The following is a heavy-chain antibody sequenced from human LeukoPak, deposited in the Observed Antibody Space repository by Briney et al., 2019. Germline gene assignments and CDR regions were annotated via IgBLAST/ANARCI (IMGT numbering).Heavy chain of an antibody. J-gene: IGHJ4*02. D-gene: IGHD3-16*01. CDR1: GYIFTNYW. Sequence: GESLKISCKGSGYIFTNYWIGWVRQMPGKGLEWMGISYPTDSDTRYSPSFQGQVTISADRSISTAYLQWNSLKASDTAMYYCARRMGADYWGQGTLVTVSS. CDR3: ARRMGADY. V-gene: IGHV5-51*01. CDR2: SYPTDSDT.